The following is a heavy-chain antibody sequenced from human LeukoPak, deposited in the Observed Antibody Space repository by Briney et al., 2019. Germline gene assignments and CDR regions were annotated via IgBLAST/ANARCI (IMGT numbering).Heavy chain of an antibody. CDR3: ARDRQYSSSSLDY. J-gene: IGHJ4*02. CDR2: IWYDGSNK. Sequence: PGRSLRLSCAASGVTFSSYGMHWVRQAPGKGLEWVAVIWYDGSNKYYADSVKGRLTISRDNSKKMLYLQMNSLRAEDTAVYYCARDRQYSSSSLDYWGQGALVTVSS. V-gene: IGHV3-33*01. CDR1: GVTFSSYG. D-gene: IGHD6-6*01.